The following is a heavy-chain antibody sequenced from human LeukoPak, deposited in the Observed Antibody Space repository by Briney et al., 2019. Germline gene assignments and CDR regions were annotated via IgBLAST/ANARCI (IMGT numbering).Heavy chain of an antibody. CDR3: AKVYYYDSSGYYHYYFDY. D-gene: IGHD3-22*01. V-gene: IGHV3-23*01. CDR1: EFTFSTYW. Sequence: GGSLRLSCAASEFTFSTYWMHWVRQAPGKGLEWVSAISGSGGSTYYADSVKGRFTISTDNSKNTLYLQMNSLRAEDTAVYYCAKVYYYDSSGYYHYYFDYWGQGTLVTVSS. CDR2: ISGSGGST. J-gene: IGHJ4*02.